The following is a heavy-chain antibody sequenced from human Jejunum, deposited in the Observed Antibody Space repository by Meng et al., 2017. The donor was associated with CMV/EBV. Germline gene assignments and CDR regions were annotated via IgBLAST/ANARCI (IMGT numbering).Heavy chain of an antibody. CDR2: IKQDGSEK. J-gene: IGHJ6*02. D-gene: IGHD3-3*01. CDR3: AKDSSDDFWSAYFSFYPYGMDV. Sequence: MNWVRQAPGKGLEWVANIKQDGSEKYYVDSVEGRFTISRDNAKNSLYLQMNSLRAEDTAIYYCAKDSSDDFWSAYFSFYPYGMDVWGQGTTVTVSS. V-gene: IGHV3-7*03.